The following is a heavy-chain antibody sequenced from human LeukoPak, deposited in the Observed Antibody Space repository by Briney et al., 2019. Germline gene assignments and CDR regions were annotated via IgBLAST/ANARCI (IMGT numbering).Heavy chain of an antibody. D-gene: IGHD6-13*01. CDR3: ARAAAAASRTFYFDY. V-gene: IGHV4-59*01. Sequence: PSETLSLTCTVSGGSISSYYRSWIRQPPGKGLEWIGYIYYSGSTNYNPSLKSRVTISVDTSKNQFSLKLSSVTAADTAVYYCARAAAAASRTFYFDYWGQGTLVTVSS. CDR2: IYYSGST. J-gene: IGHJ4*02. CDR1: GGSISSYY.